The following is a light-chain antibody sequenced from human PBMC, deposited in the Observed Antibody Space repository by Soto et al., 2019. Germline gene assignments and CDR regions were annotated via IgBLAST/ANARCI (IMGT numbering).Light chain of an antibody. J-gene: IGKJ1*01. CDR1: QTISSW. V-gene: IGKV1-5*03. Sequence: SVGDRATITCRASQTISSWLAWYQQKPGKAPKLLIYKASTLKSGVPSRFSGSGSGTEFALTISSLQPDDFATYYCQHYNSYSEAFGQGTKVDIK. CDR2: KAS. CDR3: QHYNSYSEA.